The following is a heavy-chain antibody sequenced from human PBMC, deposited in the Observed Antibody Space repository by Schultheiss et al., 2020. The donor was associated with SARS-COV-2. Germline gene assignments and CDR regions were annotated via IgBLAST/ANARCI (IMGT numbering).Heavy chain of an antibody. D-gene: IGHD1-1*01. CDR3: ARKVPIIRRTTGTGGNWFDP. V-gene: IGHV1-2*02. Sequence: ASVKVSCKASGYTFTSYGISWVRQAPGQGLEWMGWINPNSGGTNYAQKFQGRVTMTRDTSISTAYMELSRLRSDDTAVYYCARKVPIIRRTTGTGGNWFDPWGQGTLVTVSS. CDR1: GYTFTSYG. J-gene: IGHJ5*02. CDR2: INPNSGGT.